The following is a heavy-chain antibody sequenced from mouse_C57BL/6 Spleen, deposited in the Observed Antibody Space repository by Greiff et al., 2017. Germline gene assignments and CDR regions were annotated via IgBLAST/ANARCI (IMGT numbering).Heavy chain of an antibody. V-gene: IGHV1-19*01. CDR3: ARGVGVGNKGYFDV. D-gene: IGHD1-1*02. J-gene: IGHJ1*03. CDR1: GYTFTDYY. Sequence: EVQLQQSGPVLVKPGASVKMSCKASGYTFTDYYMNWVKQSHGKSLEWIGVINPYNGGTSYNQKFKGKATLTVDKSSSTAYMELNSLTSEDSAVYYCARGVGVGNKGYFDVWGTGTTVTVSS. CDR2: INPYNGGT.